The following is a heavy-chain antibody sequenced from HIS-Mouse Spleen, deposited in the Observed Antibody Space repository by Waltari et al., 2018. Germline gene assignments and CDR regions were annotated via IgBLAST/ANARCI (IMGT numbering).Heavy chain of an antibody. J-gene: IGHJ5*02. CDR3: ARGRNTIFGVVIINGNWFDP. CDR2: MNPNSGKT. D-gene: IGHD3-3*01. Sequence: QVQLVQSGAEVKKPGALVKVSCKASGYTFTSYDINWVRQATGQGLEWMGWMNPNSGKTGYAKKFQGRVTMTRNTSISTAYMELSSLRSEDTAVYYCARGRNTIFGVVIINGNWFDPWGQGTLVTVSS. CDR1: GYTFTSYD. V-gene: IGHV1-8*01.